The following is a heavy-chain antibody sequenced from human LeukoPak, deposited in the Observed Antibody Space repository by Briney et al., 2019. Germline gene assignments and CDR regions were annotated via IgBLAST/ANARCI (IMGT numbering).Heavy chain of an antibody. CDR1: GYTFTSYY. Sequence: PSVKVSCKASGYTFTSYYMHWVRQAPGQGLEWMGIINPSGGSTSYAQKFQGRVTMTRDTSTSTVYMELSSLRSEDTAVYYCARDLAYGSYMYYFDYWGQGTLVTVSS. CDR2: INPSGGST. CDR3: ARDLAYGSYMYYFDY. D-gene: IGHD1-26*01. V-gene: IGHV1-46*01. J-gene: IGHJ4*02.